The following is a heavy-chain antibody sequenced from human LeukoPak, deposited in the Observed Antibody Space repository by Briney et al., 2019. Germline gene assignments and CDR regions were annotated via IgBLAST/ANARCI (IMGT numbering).Heavy chain of an antibody. J-gene: IGHJ5*02. CDR1: GGSFSGYY. Sequence: PSETLSLTCAVYGGSFSGYYWSWIRQPPGKGLEWIGEINHSGSTHYNPSLKSRVTISVDTSKNQFSLKLSSVTAADTAVYYCARGDYYGSGSLKAWGQGTLVTVSS. D-gene: IGHD3-10*01. CDR2: INHSGST. CDR3: ARGDYYGSGSLKA. V-gene: IGHV4-34*01.